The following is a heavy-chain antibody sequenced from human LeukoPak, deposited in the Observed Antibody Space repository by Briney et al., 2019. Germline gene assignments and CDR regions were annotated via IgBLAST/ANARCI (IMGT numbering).Heavy chain of an antibody. V-gene: IGHV3-74*01. Sequence: GVSLRLSCAASGFIFSFYCMHWVRQAPGKGPMWVSRICPDGTGISYADSVKARFTTSRDNAKNTVYLQMNSLREEDTAVYYCVRDFRSADYWGQGTLVTVSS. J-gene: IGHJ4*02. CDR1: GFIFSFYC. CDR3: VRDFRSADY. CDR2: ICPDGTGI.